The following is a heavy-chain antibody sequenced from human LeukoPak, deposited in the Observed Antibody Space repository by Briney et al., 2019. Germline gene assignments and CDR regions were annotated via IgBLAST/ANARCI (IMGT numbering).Heavy chain of an antibody. V-gene: IGHV1-46*01. CDR1: GYTFTSYY. D-gene: IGHD3-9*01. CDR3: ARANYDILTGYYAACDY. CDR2: INPSGGST. J-gene: IGHJ4*02. Sequence: ASVKVSCKASGYTFTSYYMHWVRQAPGQGLEWMGIINPSGGSTSYAQKFQGRVTMTRDTSTSTVYMELSSLRSEDTAVYYCARANYDILTGYYAACDYWGQRTLVTVSS.